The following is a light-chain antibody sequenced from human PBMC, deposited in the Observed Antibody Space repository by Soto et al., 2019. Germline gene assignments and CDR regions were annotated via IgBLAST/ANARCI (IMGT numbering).Light chain of an antibody. V-gene: IGKV3-20*01. CDR1: QSVSSY. CDR3: QQYSSSRT. Sequence: EIVLTQSPATLSLSPGERATLSCRASQSVSSYLAWYQQKPGQAPRLLIYDASNRATGIPDRFSGSGSGTDFTLTITRLEPEDFAMYYCQQYSSSRTFGQGTKMDIK. CDR2: DAS. J-gene: IGKJ1*01.